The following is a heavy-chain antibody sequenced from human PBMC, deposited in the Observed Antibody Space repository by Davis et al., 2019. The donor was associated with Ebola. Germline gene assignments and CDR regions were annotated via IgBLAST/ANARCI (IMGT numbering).Heavy chain of an antibody. CDR1: GYTFTSYY. J-gene: IGHJ5*02. CDR3: ARASALYNWFDP. V-gene: IGHV1-46*01. Sequence: ASVKVSCKASGYTFTSYYMHWVRQAPGQGLEWMGIINPSGGSTNYAQKFQGRVTITADESTSTAYMELSSLRSEDTAVYYCARASALYNWFDPWGQGTLVTVSS. D-gene: IGHD2-2*01. CDR2: INPSGGST.